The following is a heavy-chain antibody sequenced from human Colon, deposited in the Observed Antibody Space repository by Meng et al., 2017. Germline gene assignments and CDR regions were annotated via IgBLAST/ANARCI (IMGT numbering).Heavy chain of an antibody. Sequence: QVQLQQSGPGLVKPSQTLSRTCAISGDSVSSNRALWHWVRQSPSRGLEWLGQTYYRSEWQNHYGVSVKSRITINADTSRNHFSLHLNSVTPEDTAVYYCTTWYGEYWGQGTLVTVSS. CDR1: GDSVSSNRAL. V-gene: IGHV6-1*01. CDR2: TYYRSEWQN. D-gene: IGHD3-10*01. J-gene: IGHJ4*02. CDR3: TTWYGEY.